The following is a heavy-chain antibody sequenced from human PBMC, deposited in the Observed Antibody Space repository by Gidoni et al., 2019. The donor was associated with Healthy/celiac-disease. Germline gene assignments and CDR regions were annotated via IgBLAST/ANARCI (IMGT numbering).Heavy chain of an antibody. J-gene: IGHJ6*03. V-gene: IGHV1-69*01. CDR1: GGTFSSYA. CDR2: IIPIFGTA. CDR3: ASEGDAARGGYYYYMDV. D-gene: IGHD6-6*01. Sequence: QVQLVQSGAEVTKPGSSVKVSCTASGGTFSSYAISWVRQAPGQGLEWMGGIIPIFGTANYAQKFQGRVTITADESTSTAYMELSSLRSEDTAVYYCASEGDAARGGYYYYMDVWGKGTTVTVSS.